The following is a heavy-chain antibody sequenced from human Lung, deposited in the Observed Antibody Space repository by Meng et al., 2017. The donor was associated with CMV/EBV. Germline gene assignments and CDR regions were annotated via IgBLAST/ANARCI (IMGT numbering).Heavy chain of an antibody. CDR1: GGSISSGGYY. J-gene: IGHJ6*02. CDR3: ARDRSHSYYYYGMDV. V-gene: IGHV4-31*03. CDR2: IYYSGST. Sequence: TLSLXCTVSGGSISSGGYYWSWIRQHPGKGLEWIGYIYYSGSTYYNPSLKSRVTISVDTSKNQFSLKLSSVTAADTAVYYCARDRSHSYYYYGMDVWGQGTXVTVSS.